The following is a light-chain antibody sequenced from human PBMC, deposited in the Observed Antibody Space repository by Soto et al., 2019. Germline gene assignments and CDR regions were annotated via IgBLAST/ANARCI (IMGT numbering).Light chain of an antibody. CDR2: EVS. Sequence: QSALTQPASVSGSPGQSITISCTGTSSDVGTYNLVSWYQQHPGKAPKLMIYEVSKWPSGVSNRFSGSKSGNTASLTISGLQAEDEADYYCCSYATANTYVFGTGTELTVL. V-gene: IGLV2-23*02. J-gene: IGLJ1*01. CDR1: SSDVGTYNL. CDR3: CSYATANTYV.